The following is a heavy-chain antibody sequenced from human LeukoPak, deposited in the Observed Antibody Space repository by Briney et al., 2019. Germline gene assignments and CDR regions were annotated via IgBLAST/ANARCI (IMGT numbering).Heavy chain of an antibody. J-gene: IGHJ4*02. CDR2: IYYSGST. D-gene: IGHD6-19*01. CDR3: ARDGGYSSGWYDY. Sequence: PSETLSLTCTVSGGSISSYYWGWIRQPPGKGLEWIGYIYYSGSTNYNPSLKSRVTISVDTSKNQFSLKLSSVTAADTAAYYCARDGGYSSGWYDYWGQGTLVTVSS. V-gene: IGHV4-59*01. CDR1: GGSISSYY.